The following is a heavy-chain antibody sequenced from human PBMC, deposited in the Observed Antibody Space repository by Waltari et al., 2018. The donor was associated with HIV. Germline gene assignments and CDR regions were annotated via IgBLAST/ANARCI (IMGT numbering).Heavy chain of an antibody. CDR1: GGSFSGYC. Sequence: QVHLEQWGTGLLRPSETLSLTCAVYGGSFSGYCWSWIRQSPGRGLEWIGEVNHVGRTNYSPSLKGRVTVSVDTSKNQFSLTMRSVTAADTAVYYCARDSAPGLAVDDDDGEFFYYGLDVWGQGTTVTVSS. J-gene: IGHJ6*01. CDR3: ARDSAPGLAVDDDDGEFFYYGLDV. CDR2: VNHVGRT. V-gene: IGHV4-34*01. D-gene: IGHD6-19*01.